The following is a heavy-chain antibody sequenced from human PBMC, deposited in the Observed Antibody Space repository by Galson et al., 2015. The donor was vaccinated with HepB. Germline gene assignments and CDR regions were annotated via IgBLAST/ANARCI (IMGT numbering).Heavy chain of an antibody. Sequence: SVKVSCKASGGTFSSYAISWVRQAPGQGLEWMGGIIPIFGTANYAQKFQGRVTITADESTSTAYMELSSLRSEDTAVYYCAKLVTPNWYFDLWGRGTLVTVSS. J-gene: IGHJ2*01. D-gene: IGHD3-3*02. CDR3: AKLVTPNWYFDL. CDR2: IIPIFGTA. CDR1: GGTFSSYA. V-gene: IGHV1-69*13.